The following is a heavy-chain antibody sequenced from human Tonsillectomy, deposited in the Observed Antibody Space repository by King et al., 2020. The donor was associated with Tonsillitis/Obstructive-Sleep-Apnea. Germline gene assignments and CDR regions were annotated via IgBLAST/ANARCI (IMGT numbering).Heavy chain of an antibody. D-gene: IGHD3-10*01. J-gene: IGHJ3*02. CDR3: ARAITMVRGVPNTLAFDI. Sequence: QLQESGPGLVKPADTLALTCTVSGGSVSNSSYYCGWIRQPPGKGLEWIGNIYYSGNTYYNPPLKSRVTISVDTSKNQFSLKLSSVTAADTAVYYCARAITMVRGVPNTLAFDIWGQGTMVTVSS. V-gene: IGHV4-39*01. CDR2: IYYSGNT. CDR1: GGSVSNSSYY.